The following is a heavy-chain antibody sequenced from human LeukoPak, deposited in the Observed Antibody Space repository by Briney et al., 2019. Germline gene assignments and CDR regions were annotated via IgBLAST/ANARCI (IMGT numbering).Heavy chain of an antibody. D-gene: IGHD2-8*01. J-gene: IGHJ6*03. V-gene: IGHV5-51*01. CDR1: GSTFSTSS. CDR3: SRLANCFNDVCYSKYYELMHV. CDR2: IFPDDADT. Sequence: GESWNISGKGSGSTFSTSSIAGLGQLPGKGREWMGIIFPDDADTRYTPSLQGHATISADKSITTAYLQWTSLKATDTPIYYVSRLANCFNDVCYSKYYELMHVWGKGTTGTVSS.